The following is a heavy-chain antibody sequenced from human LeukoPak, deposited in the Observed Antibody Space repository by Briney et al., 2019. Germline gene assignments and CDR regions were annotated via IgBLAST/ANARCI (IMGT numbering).Heavy chain of an antibody. CDR3: AKAPVTTCSGAYCYPFDY. CDR2: ISVSGNT. D-gene: IGHD2-15*01. V-gene: IGHV3-23*01. J-gene: IGHJ4*02. Sequence: GGSLRLSCAASGFTLSSYAMSWVRQGPGKGLEWVYAISVSGNTYHADSVKGRFTISRDSSKITLYLQMNSLRAGDAAVYYCAKAPVTTCSGAYCYPFDYWSQGTLVTVSS. CDR1: GFTLSSYA.